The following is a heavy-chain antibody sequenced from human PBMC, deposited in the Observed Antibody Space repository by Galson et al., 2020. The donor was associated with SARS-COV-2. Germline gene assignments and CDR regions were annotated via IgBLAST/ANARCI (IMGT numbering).Heavy chain of an antibody. Sequence: KISCKASGGTFDNYVFTWVRQAPGQGLEWMGVIIPIFGTPIYSQKFHGRLTITADTSTSTAYMALSSLGSDDTAVYYCARRAGFCKTSACYDDMHMFYFDFWGQGTLVTVSS. V-gene: IGHV1-69*06. D-gene: IGHD3-9*01. CDR3: ARRAGFCKTSACYDDMHMFYFDF. CDR1: GGTFDNYV. J-gene: IGHJ4*02. CDR2: IIPIFGTP.